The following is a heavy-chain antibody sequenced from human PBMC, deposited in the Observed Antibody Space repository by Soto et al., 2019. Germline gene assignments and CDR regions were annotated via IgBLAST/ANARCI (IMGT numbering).Heavy chain of an antibody. CDR2: IWYDGSNK. CDR3: ARDYDRIAAAGIFDY. Sequence: GGSLRLSCAASGFTFSSYGMHWVRQAPGKGLEWVAVIWYDGSNKYYADSVKGRFTISRDNSKNTLYLQMNSLRAEDTAVYYCARDYDRIAAAGIFDYWGQGTLVTVSS. J-gene: IGHJ4*02. V-gene: IGHV3-33*01. D-gene: IGHD6-13*01. CDR1: GFTFSSYG.